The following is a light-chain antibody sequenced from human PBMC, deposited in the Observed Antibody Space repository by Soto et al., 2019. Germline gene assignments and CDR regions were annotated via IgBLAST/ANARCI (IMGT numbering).Light chain of an antibody. CDR2: GVS. CDR1: QSVGTN. Sequence: ERVMTQSPVTLSVSPGESVTLSCRASQSVGTNLAWYQQKPGQAPSLLIYGVSTRPTGIPTRFSGSGSGRQFTLTISSLQSEDFAVYYCQHYNNWPQTFGQGTKV. J-gene: IGKJ1*01. CDR3: QHYNNWPQT. V-gene: IGKV3-15*01.